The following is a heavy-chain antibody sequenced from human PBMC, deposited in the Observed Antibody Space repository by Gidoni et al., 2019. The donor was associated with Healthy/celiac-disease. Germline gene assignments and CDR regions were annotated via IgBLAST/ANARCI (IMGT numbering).Heavy chain of an antibody. V-gene: IGHV3-23*01. D-gene: IGHD3-10*01. Sequence: EVQLLESGVGLVQPGGSLRLSCAASGFPFSIYAMSGVRQAPGKGLEWVSAISGSGGSTYYADSVKGRFTISRDKSKNTLYLQMNSLRAEDTAVYYCAKGLRIAYGSGSYSFDYWGQGTLVTVSS. CDR1: GFPFSIYA. CDR2: ISGSGGST. CDR3: AKGLRIAYGSGSYSFDY. J-gene: IGHJ4*02.